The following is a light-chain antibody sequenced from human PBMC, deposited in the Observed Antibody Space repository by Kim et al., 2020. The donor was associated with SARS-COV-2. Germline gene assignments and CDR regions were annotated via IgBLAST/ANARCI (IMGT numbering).Light chain of an antibody. CDR3: QQRSNWPPT. J-gene: IGKJ2*01. Sequence: SLTPAKGATLSCRASQSVSSYLAWYQQKPGQAPRLRIYDASNRATGIPARFSGSGSGTDFTLTISSLEPEDFAVYYCQQRSNWPPTFGQGTKLEI. V-gene: IGKV3-11*01. CDR1: QSVSSY. CDR2: DAS.